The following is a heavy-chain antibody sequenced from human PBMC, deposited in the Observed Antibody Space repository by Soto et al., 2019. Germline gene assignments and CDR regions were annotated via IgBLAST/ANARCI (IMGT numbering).Heavy chain of an antibody. V-gene: IGHV3-33*01. CDR2: IWYDGINK. Sequence: VGSLRLSCAASGLTFSTYGMHWVRQSPGKGLEWVAFIWYDGINKKYADSVKGRFTISRDNSKNMVFLEMNSLRVEDTAVYHCARDPIHGSGLFDAWVQGTLVTVSS. D-gene: IGHD3-10*01. CDR3: ARDPIHGSGLFDA. CDR1: GLTFSTYG. J-gene: IGHJ5*02.